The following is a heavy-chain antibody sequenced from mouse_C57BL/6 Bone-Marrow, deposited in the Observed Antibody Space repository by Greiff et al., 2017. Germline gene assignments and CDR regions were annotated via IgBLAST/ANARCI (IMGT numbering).Heavy chain of an antibody. CDR3: ASGGLRSGDY. D-gene: IGHD1-1*01. Sequence: QVQLQQSGAELVRPGTSVKLSCKASGYTFTSYWMHWVKQRPGQGLEWIGVIDPSDSYTNYNQKFKGKATLTVDTSSSTAYMQLSSLTSEDSAVYYCASGGLRSGDYWGQGTTLTVSS. CDR2: IDPSDSYT. CDR1: GYTFTSYW. V-gene: IGHV1-59*01. J-gene: IGHJ2*01.